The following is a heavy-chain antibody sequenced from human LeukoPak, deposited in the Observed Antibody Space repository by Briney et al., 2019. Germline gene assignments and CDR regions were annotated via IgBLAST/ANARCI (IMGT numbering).Heavy chain of an antibody. CDR3: AKGGRTTVTPFQH. J-gene: IGHJ1*01. CDR2: IDPNSGGT. Sequence: ASVNVSCKASGYTVTGYYMHWVRQAPGQGLEWMGWIDPNSGGTNYAQKFQGRVTMTRDTSISTAYMELSRLRSDDTAVYYCAKGGRTTVTPFQHWGQGTLVTVSS. CDR1: GYTVTGYY. D-gene: IGHD4-11*01. V-gene: IGHV1-2*02.